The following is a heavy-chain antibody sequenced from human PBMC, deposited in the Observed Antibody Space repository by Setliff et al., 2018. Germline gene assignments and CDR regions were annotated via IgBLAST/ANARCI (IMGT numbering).Heavy chain of an antibody. D-gene: IGHD2-2*03. CDR1: GGSISSGGYY. Sequence: KPSETLSLTCTVSGGSISSGGYYWSWIRQHPGKGLEWIGYIYYSGSTYYNPSLKSRVTISVDTSKNQFSLKLSSVTAADTAVYYCARGLGIVVVPAAIGCWFDPWGQGTLVTVSS. CDR3: ARGLGIVVVPAAIGCWFDP. CDR2: IYYSGST. J-gene: IGHJ5*02. V-gene: IGHV4-31*03.